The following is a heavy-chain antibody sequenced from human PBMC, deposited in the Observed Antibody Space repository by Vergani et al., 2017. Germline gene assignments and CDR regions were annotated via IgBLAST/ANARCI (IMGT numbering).Heavy chain of an antibody. J-gene: IGHJ6*03. D-gene: IGHD2-8*02. CDR3: ARDGGVGTSHYMDV. V-gene: IGHV3-33*01. CDR2: IWYDGSNK. CDR1: GFTFSSYG. Sequence: QVQLVESGGGVVQPGRSLRLSCAASGFTFSSYGMHWVRQAPGKGLEWVAVIWYDGSNKYYEDSVKGRFTISRDNSKNTLYLQMNSLRAEDTAGYYCARDGGVGTSHYMDVWGKGTTVTGSS.